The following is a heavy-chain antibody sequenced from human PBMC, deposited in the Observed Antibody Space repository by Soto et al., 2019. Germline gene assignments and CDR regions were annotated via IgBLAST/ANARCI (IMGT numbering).Heavy chain of an antibody. CDR1: GGSISNSNYY. CDR2: INHSGST. CDR3: ARDKITGLSDY. D-gene: IGHD2-8*02. Sequence: SETLSLTCNVSGGSISNSNYYWGWIRQPPGKGLEWIGEINHSGSTNYNPSLKSRVTISVDTSKNQFSLKLTSVTAADTAVYYCARDKITGLSDYWGQGTLVTVSS. J-gene: IGHJ4*02. V-gene: IGHV4-39*07.